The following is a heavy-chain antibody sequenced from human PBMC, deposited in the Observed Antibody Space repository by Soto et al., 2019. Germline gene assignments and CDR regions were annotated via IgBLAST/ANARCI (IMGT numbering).Heavy chain of an antibody. CDR3: ARGQGSYGYPYYYGMDV. V-gene: IGHV4-59*01. D-gene: IGHD5-18*01. CDR2: IYYSGST. J-gene: IGHJ6*02. Sequence: SETLSLTCTVSGGSISSYYWSWIRQPPGKGLEWIAYIYYSGSTNYNPSLKSRVTTSVDTSKNQFSLKLSSVTAADTAVYYCARGQGSYGYPYYYGMDVWGQGTTVTVSS. CDR1: GGSISSYY.